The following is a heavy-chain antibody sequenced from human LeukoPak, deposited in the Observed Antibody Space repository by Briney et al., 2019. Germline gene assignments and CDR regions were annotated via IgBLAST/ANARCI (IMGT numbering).Heavy chain of an antibody. CDR1: GFNFDDYA. J-gene: IGHJ6*03. D-gene: IGHD4-23*01. CDR2: ISWNSGAI. V-gene: IGHV3-9*01. Sequence: GRSLRLSCAASGFNFDDYAMHWVRQAPGKGLEWVSGISWNSGAIGYADSVKGRFTISRDNAKNSLYLQMNSLKASDTAMYYCARHIPKPTMVKRGSYYYMDFWGKGTTVTVSS. CDR3: ARHIPKPTMVKRGSYYYMDF.